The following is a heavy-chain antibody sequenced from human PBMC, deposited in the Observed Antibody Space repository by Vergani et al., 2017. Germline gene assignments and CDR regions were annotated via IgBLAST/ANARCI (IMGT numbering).Heavy chain of an antibody. Sequence: QVQLVESGGGVVQPGRSLRLSCVASGFTFSTYGMYWVRQAPGKGLEGVAALWYDGKYKYYADSVKGRFSVSRDNSQNTLSLQMNSLRGEDTAVYYCARDRPRCRSTTCSFDAFDIWGQGTMVTVSS. CDR1: GFTFSTYG. CDR2: LWYDGKYK. D-gene: IGHD2-2*01. CDR3: ARDRPRCRSTTCSFDAFDI. J-gene: IGHJ3*02. V-gene: IGHV3-33*01.